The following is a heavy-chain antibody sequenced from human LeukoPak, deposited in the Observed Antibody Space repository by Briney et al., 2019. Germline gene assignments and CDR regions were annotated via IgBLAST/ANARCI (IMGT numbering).Heavy chain of an antibody. D-gene: IGHD5-18*01. CDR3: ASRDTAMVKNYFDY. CDR2: ISSSGSTI. CDR1: GFTVSSNY. J-gene: IGHJ4*02. Sequence: GGSLRLSCAASGFTVSSNYMNWVRQAPGKGLEWVSYISSSGSTIYYADSVKGRFTISRDNAKNSLYLQMNSLRAEGTAVYYCASRDTAMVKNYFDYWGQGTLVTVSS. V-gene: IGHV3-48*03.